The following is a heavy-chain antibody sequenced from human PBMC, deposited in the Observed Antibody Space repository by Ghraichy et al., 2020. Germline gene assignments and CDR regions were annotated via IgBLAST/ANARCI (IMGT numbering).Heavy chain of an antibody. J-gene: IGHJ5*02. CDR2: INPNSGGT. CDR3: ARENGDYHNWFDP. Sequence: ASVKVSCKASGYTFTGYYMHWVRQAPGQGLEWMGWINPNSGGTNYAQKFQGWVTMTRDTSISTAYMELSRLRSDDTAVYYCARENGDYHNWFDPWGQGTLVTVSS. D-gene: IGHD4-17*01. CDR1: GYTFTGYY. V-gene: IGHV1-2*04.